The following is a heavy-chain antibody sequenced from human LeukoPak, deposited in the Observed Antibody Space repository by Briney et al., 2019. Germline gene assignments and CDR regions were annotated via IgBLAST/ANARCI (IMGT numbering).Heavy chain of an antibody. CDR1: GDAFTIYC. V-gene: IGHV1-46*04. CDR3: ARSRLRFLQWDY. CDR2: VDPSVATP. D-gene: IGHD3-3*01. Sequence: ASVKVSCKAPGDAFTIYCFHWVRQTPRHGLEWMGIVDPSVATPTYAERLQGRVTMTGDASTGTVYMELRSLKGEDTAVYYCARSRLRFLQWDYWGQGTVVTVSS. J-gene: IGHJ4*02.